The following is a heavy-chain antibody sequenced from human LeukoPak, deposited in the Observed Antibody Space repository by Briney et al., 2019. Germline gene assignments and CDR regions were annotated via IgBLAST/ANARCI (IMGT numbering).Heavy chain of an antibody. J-gene: IGHJ3*02. CDR3: ARVWNRIVNDAFDI. CDR2: INSNSADT. Sequence: ASVKVSCKTSGYSFIDYYIHWVRQAPGQGLEWMGWINSNSADTNYAQNFQGRVTMTRDTSISTAYMELSRLRSDDTALYYCARVWNRIVNDAFDIWGQGTMVTVSS. V-gene: IGHV1-2*02. D-gene: IGHD1-1*01. CDR1: GYSFIDYY.